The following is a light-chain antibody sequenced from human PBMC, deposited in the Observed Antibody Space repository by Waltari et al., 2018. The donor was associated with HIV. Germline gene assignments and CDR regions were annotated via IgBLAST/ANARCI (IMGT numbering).Light chain of an antibody. CDR3: SSHAGSKVV. J-gene: IGLJ2*01. CDR2: DVI. CDR1: SSDVGGYNS. Sequence: QSALTQPPSASGSPGQSVTLSCPGTSSDVGGYNSVPWHQQHPGKAPKLMIYDVIKRPSGVPDRFSGSKSGNTASLTVSGLQPEDEADYYCSSHAGSKVVFGGGTRLTVL. V-gene: IGLV2-8*01.